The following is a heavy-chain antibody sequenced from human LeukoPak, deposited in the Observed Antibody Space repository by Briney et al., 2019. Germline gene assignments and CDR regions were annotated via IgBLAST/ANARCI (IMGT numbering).Heavy chain of an antibody. CDR1: GFTFSSYE. J-gene: IGHJ4*02. Sequence: LRLSCAASGFTFSSYEMNWIRQPPGKGLEWIGEINHSGSTNYNPSLKSRVTISVDTSKNQFSLKLSSVTAADTAVYYCARVRGDCSGGSCQFDYWGQGTLVTVSS. CDR2: INHSGST. V-gene: IGHV4-34*01. D-gene: IGHD2-15*01. CDR3: ARVRGDCSGGSCQFDY.